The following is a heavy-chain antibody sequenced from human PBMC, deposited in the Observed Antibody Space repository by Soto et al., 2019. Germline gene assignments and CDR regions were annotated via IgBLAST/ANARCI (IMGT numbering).Heavy chain of an antibody. V-gene: IGHV4-61*01. Sequence: QVQLQESGPGLVKPSETLSLSCTVSGGTVISGSYYWSWIRQPPGKGLEWIGYIHYSGSTNYNPSLKSRVSISVDTSKFQFSLNLRSVTAADTAVYFCARDGYCSGGTCYRGIDYWGQGTLVTVS. J-gene: IGHJ4*02. D-gene: IGHD2-15*01. CDR2: IHYSGST. CDR1: GGTVISGSYY. CDR3: ARDGYCSGGTCYRGIDY.